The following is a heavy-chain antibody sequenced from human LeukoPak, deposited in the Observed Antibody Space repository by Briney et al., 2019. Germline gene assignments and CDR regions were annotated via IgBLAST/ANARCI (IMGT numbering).Heavy chain of an antibody. D-gene: IGHD5-24*01. CDR1: GYTFTSYY. CDR2: INPSGGST. CDR3: ARDRGTATMEFDY. J-gene: IGHJ4*02. V-gene: IGHV1-46*01. Sequence: ASVKVSCKASGYTFTSYYMHWVRQAPGQGLEWMGIINPSGGSTNYAQKFQGRVTMTRDMSTSTVYMELSSLRSEDTAVYYCARDRGTATMEFDYWGQGTLVAVSS.